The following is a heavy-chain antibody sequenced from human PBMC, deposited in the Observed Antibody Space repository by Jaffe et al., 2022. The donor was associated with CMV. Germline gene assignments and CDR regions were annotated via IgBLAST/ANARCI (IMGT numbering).Heavy chain of an antibody. J-gene: IGHJ4*02. CDR2: ISGSGGST. V-gene: IGHV3-23*01. CDR3: AKDRYCSSTSCSPPFDY. CDR1: GFTFSSYA. Sequence: EVQLLESGGGLVQPGGSLRLSCAASGFTFSSYAMSWVRQAPGKGLEWVSAISGSGGSTYYADSVKGRFTISRDNSKNTLYLQMNSLRAEDTAVYYCAKDRYCSSTSCSPPFDYWGQGTLVTVSS. D-gene: IGHD2-2*01.